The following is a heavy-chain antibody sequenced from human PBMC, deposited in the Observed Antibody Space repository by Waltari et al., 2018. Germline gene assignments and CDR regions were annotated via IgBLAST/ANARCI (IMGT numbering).Heavy chain of an antibody. V-gene: IGHV4-59*01. D-gene: IGHD3-3*01. CDR3: ARGAIFGVVTAIGDAFDI. CDR1: GGSISKYY. CDR2: IYYSGST. J-gene: IGHJ3*02. Sequence: VQLQESDPGMVKPSETLSLTCTASGGSISKYYWRWIRQPPGKGLEWIGYIYYSGSTNYNPSLKTRVTISVDTSKNQFSLKLSSVTAADTAVYYCARGAIFGVVTAIGDAFDIWGQGTMVTVSS.